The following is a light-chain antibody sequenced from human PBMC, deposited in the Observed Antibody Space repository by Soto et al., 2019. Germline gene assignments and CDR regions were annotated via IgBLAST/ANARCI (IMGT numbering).Light chain of an antibody. CDR3: IKYQSYLT. CDR1: QSISRQ. Sequence: DIQMTQSPSTLSASVGDRVSITCRASQSISRQLAWYQQKPGKAPNLLIYQASNLETGVPSRFTGSGSGTEFTITDSSLQPHDLATYYCIKYQSYLTFGQGTKVEVK. CDR2: QAS. V-gene: IGKV1-5*03. J-gene: IGKJ1*01.